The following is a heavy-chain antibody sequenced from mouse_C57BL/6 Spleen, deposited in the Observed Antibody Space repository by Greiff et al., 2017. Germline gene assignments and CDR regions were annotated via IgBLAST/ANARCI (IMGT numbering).Heavy chain of an antibody. CDR3: ARDFYYYGSSYPWYAMDY. D-gene: IGHD1-1*01. J-gene: IGHJ4*01. Sequence: ESGPGLVKPSQSLSLTCSVTGYSITSGYYWNWIRQFPGNKLEWMGYISYDGSNNYNPSLKNRISITRDTSKNQFFLKLNSVTTEDTATYYCARDFYYYGSSYPWYAMDYWGQGTSVTVSS. CDR1: GYSITSGYY. V-gene: IGHV3-6*01. CDR2: ISYDGSN.